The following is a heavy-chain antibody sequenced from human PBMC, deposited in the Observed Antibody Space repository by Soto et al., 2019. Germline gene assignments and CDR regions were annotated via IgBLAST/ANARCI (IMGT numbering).Heavy chain of an antibody. CDR1: GGSISSAGYY. Sequence: QVQLQESGPGLVKPSQTLSLTCTVSGGSISSAGYYWSWIRQFPGKGLEWIGYIYSSGSTYYNPSLEXRXTXSLXTSKNQFSLKVRSVTAADTAVYYCASQATGWYPDYWGQGTLVTVSS. CDR3: ASQATGWYPDY. CDR2: IYSSGST. D-gene: IGHD6-19*01. V-gene: IGHV4-31*03. J-gene: IGHJ4*02.